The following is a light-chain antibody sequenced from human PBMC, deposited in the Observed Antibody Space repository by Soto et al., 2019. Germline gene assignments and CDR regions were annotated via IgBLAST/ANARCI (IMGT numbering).Light chain of an antibody. CDR2: KAS. CDR1: QSISSW. CDR3: QQYNSYST. J-gene: IGKJ1*01. V-gene: IGKV1-5*03. Sequence: DIQMTQPPSTLSASVGDRVTITCRASQSISSWLAWYQQKPGKAPKILIYKASSLESGVPSRFRGSGSGTEFTLTISSLQPDDFATYYCQQYNSYSTFGQGTKVDI.